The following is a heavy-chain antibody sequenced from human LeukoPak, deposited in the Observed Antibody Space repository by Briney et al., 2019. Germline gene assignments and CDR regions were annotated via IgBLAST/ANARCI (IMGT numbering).Heavy chain of an antibody. J-gene: IGHJ4*02. CDR2: ISYDGSNK. V-gene: IGHV3-30-3*01. CDR1: GFTFSSYA. CDR3: ARDGPAAIAYYSDY. Sequence: HPGRSLRLSCAASGFTFSSYAMHWVRQAPGKGLEWVAVISYDGSNKYYADSVKGRFTISRDNSKNTLYLQMNSLRAEDTAVYYCARDGPAAIAYYSDYWGQGTLVTVSS. D-gene: IGHD2-2*02.